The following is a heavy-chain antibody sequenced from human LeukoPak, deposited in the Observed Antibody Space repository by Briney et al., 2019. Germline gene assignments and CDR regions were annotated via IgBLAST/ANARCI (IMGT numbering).Heavy chain of an antibody. V-gene: IGHV3-7*04. CDR1: GFTFSSYW. CDR3: ARVYYGSGTPIDY. Sequence: GGSLRLSCAASGFTFSSYWMSWVRQAPGKGLEWVANIKQDGSEKYYVDSVKGRFTISRDNAKNSLYLQMNSLRAEDTAVYYCARVYYGSGTPIDYWGQGTLVTVSS. CDR2: IKQDGSEK. D-gene: IGHD3-10*01. J-gene: IGHJ4*02.